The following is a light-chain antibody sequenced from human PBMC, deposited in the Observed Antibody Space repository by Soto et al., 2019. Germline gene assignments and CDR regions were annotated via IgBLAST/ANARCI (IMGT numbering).Light chain of an antibody. CDR1: QAVNTR. CDR2: LAS. J-gene: IGKJ1*01. CDR3: DQRQRWPWT. V-gene: IGKV3D-11*01. Sequence: EIVLPDSPATLSSFPGDRVTLSCRASQAVNTRLAWYQHKPGQAPRLLIYLASNRAAGVPARFSGSGSGTDFTLTISDVEPEDFAVYYCDQRQRWPWTSGQATKVYIK.